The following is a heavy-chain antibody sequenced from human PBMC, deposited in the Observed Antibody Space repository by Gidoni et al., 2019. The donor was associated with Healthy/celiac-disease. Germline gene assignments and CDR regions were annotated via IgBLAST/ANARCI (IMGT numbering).Heavy chain of an antibody. J-gene: IGHJ4*02. CDR2: IYYSGST. Sequence: QVQLQESGPGLVKPSENLSLTCTVSGGSISSYYWSWIRQPPGKGLEWIGYIYYSGSTNYNPALKSRVTISVDTSKNQFSLKLSSVTAADTAVYYCARDFRENSWYFDYWGQGTLVTVSS. V-gene: IGHV4-59*01. CDR1: GGSISSYY. CDR3: ARDFRENSWYFDY. D-gene: IGHD6-13*01.